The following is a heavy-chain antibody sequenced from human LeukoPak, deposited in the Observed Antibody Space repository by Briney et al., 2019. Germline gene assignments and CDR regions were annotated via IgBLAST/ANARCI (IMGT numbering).Heavy chain of an antibody. Sequence: ASVKVSCKASGYTFSNHDIHWVRRAPGQTLEWMGWMNAGNGDTKYSQEFQGRVTITRDTSATTAYMELSSLRSEDMAVYYCTLYNYWGEGTLVTVSS. V-gene: IGHV1-3*03. CDR2: MNAGNGDT. CDR1: GYTFSNHD. D-gene: IGHD1-14*01. CDR3: TLYNY. J-gene: IGHJ4*02.